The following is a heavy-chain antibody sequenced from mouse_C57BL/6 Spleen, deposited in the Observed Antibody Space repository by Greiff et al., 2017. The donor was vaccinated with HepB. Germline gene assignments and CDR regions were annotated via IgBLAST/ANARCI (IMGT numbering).Heavy chain of an antibody. D-gene: IGHD2-4*01. V-gene: IGHV5-4*03. Sequence: EVMLVESGGGLVKPGGSLKLSCAASGFTFSSYAMSWVRQTPEKMLEWVATISDGGSYTYYPDNVKGRFTISRDNAKNNLYLQMSHLKSEDTAMYYCARVDYDYDGTYWGQGTLVTVSA. CDR1: GFTFSSYA. CDR2: ISDGGSYT. J-gene: IGHJ3*01. CDR3: ARVDYDYDGTY.